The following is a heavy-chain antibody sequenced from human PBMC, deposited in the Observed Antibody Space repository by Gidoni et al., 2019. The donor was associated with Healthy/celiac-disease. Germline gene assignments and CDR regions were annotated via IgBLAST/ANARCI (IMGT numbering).Heavy chain of an antibody. D-gene: IGHD6-6*01. Sequence: LTISRDNSKNTLYLQMNSLRAEDTAVYYCAKDRQARISIFDYWGQGTLVTVSS. J-gene: IGHJ4*02. V-gene: IGHV3-30*02. CDR3: AKDRQARISIFDY.